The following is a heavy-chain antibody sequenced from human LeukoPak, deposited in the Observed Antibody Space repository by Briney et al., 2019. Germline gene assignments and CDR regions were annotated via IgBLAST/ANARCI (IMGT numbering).Heavy chain of an antibody. CDR3: ARVDELGNYFDY. CDR2: IYGGGST. D-gene: IGHD1-7*01. V-gene: IGHV3-66*01. J-gene: IGHJ4*02. Sequence: GGSLRLSCAASGLTVSSNYMSWVRQAPGKGLEWVSVIYGGGSTYYADSAKGRFTISRDNSKNTLYLQMNSLRAEDTAVYYCARVDELGNYFDYGGQGTLVTASS. CDR1: GLTVSSNY.